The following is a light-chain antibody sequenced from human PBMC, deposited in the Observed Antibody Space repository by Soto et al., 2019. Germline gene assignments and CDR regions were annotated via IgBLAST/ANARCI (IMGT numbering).Light chain of an antibody. J-gene: IGKJ1*01. CDR2: GAS. CDR3: QQLTDWPPQWT. CDR1: QSVSNNY. Sequence: EIVLTHSPATLSLSPGERATLSCRASQSVSNNYLAWYQQKPGQAPRLLIYGASSRATGIPDRFSGSGSGTDFTLTISSLEPEDFAVYYCQQLTDWPPQWTFGQGTKVDIK. V-gene: IGKV3D-20*02.